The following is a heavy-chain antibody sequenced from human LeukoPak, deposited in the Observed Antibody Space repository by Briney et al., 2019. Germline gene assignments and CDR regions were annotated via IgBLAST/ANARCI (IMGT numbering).Heavy chain of an antibody. CDR1: GDSMSGFS. D-gene: IGHD3-22*01. Sequence: PSETLSLTCSVSGDSMSGFSWSWIRQPPGRGLEWIAYIFYSGKSNYNPALKSRVAISLDTSRNQLSLNLTSVTAADSAVYYCARVGDSSGYSAVDYWGQGTLVTVSS. V-gene: IGHV4-59*01. CDR3: ARVGDSSGYSAVDY. CDR2: IFYSGKS. J-gene: IGHJ4*02.